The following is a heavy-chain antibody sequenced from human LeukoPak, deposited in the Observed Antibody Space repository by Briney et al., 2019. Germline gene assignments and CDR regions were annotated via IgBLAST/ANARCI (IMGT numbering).Heavy chain of an antibody. CDR2: IYYSGST. J-gene: IGHJ5*02. V-gene: IGHV4-59*12. Sequence: SETLSLTCTVSGGSISSYYWSWIRQPPGKGLEWIGYIYYSGSTNYNPSLKSRVTISVDTSKNQFSLKLSSVTAADTAVYYCARSNGEKQWLVSPFDPWGQGTLVTVSS. D-gene: IGHD6-19*01. CDR3: ARSNGEKQWLVSPFDP. CDR1: GGSISSYY.